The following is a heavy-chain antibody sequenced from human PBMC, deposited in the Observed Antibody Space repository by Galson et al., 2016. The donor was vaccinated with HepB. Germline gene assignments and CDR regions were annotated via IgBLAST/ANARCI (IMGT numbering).Heavy chain of an antibody. CDR3: VAPSCSSTTCYAFDY. V-gene: IGHV3-64D*06. D-gene: IGHD2-2*01. Sequence: SLRLSCAASGFIFSSNDMYWVRQAPGKGLEFASGITNEDGSTYYVDSVRGRFTISRDNSKNMLYLQMSSLRTEDTAVYYCVAPSCSSTTCYAFDYWGQGTLVTVSS. CDR2: ITNEDGST. J-gene: IGHJ4*02. CDR1: GFIFSSND.